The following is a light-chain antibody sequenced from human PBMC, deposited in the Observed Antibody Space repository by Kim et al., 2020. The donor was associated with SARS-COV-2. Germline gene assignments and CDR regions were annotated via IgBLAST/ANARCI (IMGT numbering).Light chain of an antibody. CDR1: SKDVGAYTY. V-gene: IGLV2-14*03. CDR3: SSYTTATTVV. Sequence: GQSITISCIGTSKDVGAYTYVSWYQQHPGKAPKLMIYDVTYRPSGVSTRFSGSKSGNTASLTISGLQAEDEANYYCSSYTTATTVVFGGGTKLTVL. J-gene: IGLJ3*02. CDR2: DVT.